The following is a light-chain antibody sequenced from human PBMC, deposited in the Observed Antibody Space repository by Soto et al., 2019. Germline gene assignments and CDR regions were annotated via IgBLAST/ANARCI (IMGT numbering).Light chain of an antibody. CDR3: AAWDDSLNGWV. CDR1: SSNIGSNT. V-gene: IGLV1-44*01. J-gene: IGLJ3*02. CDR2: SNN. Sequence: QSVVTQPPSASGTPGQRVTISCSGSSSNIGSNTVKWYQQLPGTAPKLLIHSNNQRPSGVPDRFSDSKSGTSASLAISGLQSEDEADYYCAAWDDSLNGWVFGGGTKLTVL.